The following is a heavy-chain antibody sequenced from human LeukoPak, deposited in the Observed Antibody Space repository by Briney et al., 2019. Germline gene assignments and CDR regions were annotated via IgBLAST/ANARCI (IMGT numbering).Heavy chain of an antibody. D-gene: IGHD5-12*01. CDR3: ARVQGHALPTNALDF. V-gene: IGHV3-66*01. CDR2: LYSGGST. CDR1: GVIVSSNY. J-gene: IGHJ3*01. Sequence: GGSLRLSCEVSGVIVSSNYLSWVRQPPGKGLEWVSVLYSGGSTFYADSVKGRFIISRDNSKSTVFLQMNSLRAEDTAVYYCARVQGHALPTNALDFWGQGTMVTVSS.